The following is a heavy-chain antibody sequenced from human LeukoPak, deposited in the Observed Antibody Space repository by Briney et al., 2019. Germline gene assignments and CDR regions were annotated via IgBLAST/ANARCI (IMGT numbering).Heavy chain of an antibody. CDR2: IYYSGRT. CDR3: ARTEGGSYWRRKSFDY. Sequence: SETLSLTCTVSGGSISSYYWSWIRQPPGKGLEWIGYIYYSGRTKYNPSLKSRVTISVDTSENQFSLKLSSVTAADTAVYYCARTEGGSYWRRKSFDYWGQGTLVTVSS. J-gene: IGHJ4*02. V-gene: IGHV4-59*08. D-gene: IGHD1-26*01. CDR1: GGSISSYY.